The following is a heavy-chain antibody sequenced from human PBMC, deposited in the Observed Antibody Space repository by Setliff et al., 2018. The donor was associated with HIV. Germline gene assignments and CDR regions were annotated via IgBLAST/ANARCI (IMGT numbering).Heavy chain of an antibody. CDR3: ARDLRPVTPHDAFDI. CDR2: INPSSGST. J-gene: IGHJ3*02. CDR1: GYTFTSYY. Sequence: GASVKVSCKASGYTFTSYYMHWVRQAPGQGLEWMGIINPSSGSTSYPQEFQGRVTMTRDTSTSTLYMELSSLRSEDTAVYYCARDLRPVTPHDAFDIWGQGTMVTVSS. D-gene: IGHD4-17*01. V-gene: IGHV1-46*01.